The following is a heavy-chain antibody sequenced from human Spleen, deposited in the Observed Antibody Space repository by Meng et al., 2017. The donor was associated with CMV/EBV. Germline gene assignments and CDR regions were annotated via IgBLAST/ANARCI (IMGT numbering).Heavy chain of an antibody. J-gene: IGHJ4*02. CDR1: GFTFSSYA. V-gene: IGHV3-23*01. CDR3: AREARREYSDAVRGFDY. D-gene: IGHD4-17*01. Sequence: GESLKISCAASGFTFSSYAMSWVRQAPGKGLEWVSAISGSGGSTYYADSVKGRFTISRDNSKSTLYLQMNSLRAEDTAVYYCAREARREYSDAVRGFDYWGQGTRVTVSS. CDR2: ISGSGGST.